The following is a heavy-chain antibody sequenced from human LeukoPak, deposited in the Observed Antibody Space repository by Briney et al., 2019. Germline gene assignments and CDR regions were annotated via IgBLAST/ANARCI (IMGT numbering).Heavy chain of an antibody. Sequence: GRSLRVSCAASGFTFSSYGMHWVRQAPGKGLEWVAVIWYDGSNTYYADSVKGRFTISRDNSKNTLYLQMNSLRAEDTAIYYCATLLQGDGMDVWGKGTTATVSS. J-gene: IGHJ6*04. D-gene: IGHD4-11*01. V-gene: IGHV3-33*01. CDR2: IWYDGSNT. CDR3: ATLLQGDGMDV. CDR1: GFTFSSYG.